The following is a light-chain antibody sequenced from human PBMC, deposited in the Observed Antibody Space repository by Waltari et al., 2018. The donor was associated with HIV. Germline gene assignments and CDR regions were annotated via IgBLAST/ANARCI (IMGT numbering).Light chain of an antibody. CDR3: SSYAGPNHLL. CDR1: SRDVGASNF. J-gene: IGLJ2*01. CDR2: GVN. Sequence: QSALTQPPSASGSPGQSVPFSCTGPSRDVGASNFVSWYQQHPGQAPKLISYGVNQRPSWVPVRFSGSKSGNTASLTVSGLQADDEADYYCSSYAGPNHLLFGGGTRLTVL. V-gene: IGLV2-8*01.